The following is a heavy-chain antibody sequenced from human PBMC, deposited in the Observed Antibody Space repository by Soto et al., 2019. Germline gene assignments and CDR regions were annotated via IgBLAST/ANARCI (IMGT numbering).Heavy chain of an antibody. V-gene: IGHV2-70*04. D-gene: IGHD3-16*01. Sequence: SGPTLVNPTQTLTLTCTFSGFSLSSKGMRVSWIRQPPGKALEWLARINWDDDKFYSPSLRTRLAISKGTSKNQVVLTMTNVDPMDTATYYCARSPGGFTVATYFFDYWGQGTLVTVSS. CDR2: INWDDDK. CDR3: ARSPGGFTVATYFFDY. J-gene: IGHJ4*02. CDR1: GFSLSSKGMR.